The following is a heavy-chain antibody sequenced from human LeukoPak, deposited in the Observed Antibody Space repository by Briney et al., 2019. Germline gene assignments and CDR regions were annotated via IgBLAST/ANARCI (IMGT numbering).Heavy chain of an antibody. V-gene: IGHV3-74*01. D-gene: IGHD3-22*01. CDR3: ARAPSEIGGYYPEYFRH. CDR1: GFTFSSYW. J-gene: IGHJ1*01. CDR2: IKSDGST. Sequence: GGSLRLSCAASGFTFSSYWMHWVRQAPGKGLVWVSRIKSDGSTNYADSVKGRFTISRDNTKNTVSLQMNSLRAEDTGVYYCARAPSEIGGYYPEYFRHWGQSTLVTVSS.